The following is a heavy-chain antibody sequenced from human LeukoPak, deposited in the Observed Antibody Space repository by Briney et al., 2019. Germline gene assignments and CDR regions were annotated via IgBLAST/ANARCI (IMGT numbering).Heavy chain of an antibody. D-gene: IGHD3-22*01. CDR2: ISGSGGST. V-gene: IGHV3-23*01. CDR1: GFTFSNFA. CDR3: AKVGYYYDSSGYYLDY. J-gene: IGHJ4*02. Sequence: GGPLRLSCAASGFTFSNFAMNWVRQAPGMGLEWVSAISGSGGSTFYADSVQGRCTISRDNSKNTVYLQMKSLRAEDTAVYYCAKVGYYYDSSGYYLDYWGQGALVTVSS.